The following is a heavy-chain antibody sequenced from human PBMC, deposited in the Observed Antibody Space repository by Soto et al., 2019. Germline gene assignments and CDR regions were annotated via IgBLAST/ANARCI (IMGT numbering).Heavy chain of an antibody. CDR2: ISPNSGGT. CDR3: ARLRLRFDAFDI. D-gene: IGHD4-17*01. J-gene: IGHJ3*02. V-gene: IGHV1-2*02. Sequence: QVQLVQSGAEVKKPGASVKVSCKASGYTFTDHFMHWVRQAPGQGLEWLGWISPNSGGTNYAQKFQGRVTMTRDTSISTAYMELRGLRSDDTAVYYCARLRLRFDAFDIWGQGTMVTVSS. CDR1: GYTFTDHF.